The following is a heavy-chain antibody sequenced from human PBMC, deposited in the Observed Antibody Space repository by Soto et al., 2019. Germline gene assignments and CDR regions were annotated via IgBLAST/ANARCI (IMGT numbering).Heavy chain of an antibody. CDR1: GFTFSSYA. V-gene: IGHV3-23*01. CDR3: AKRPPAIVVVPAANLDV. Sequence: GSLRLSCAASGFTFSSYAMSWVRQAPGKGLEWVSAISGSGGSTYYADSVKGRFTISRDNSKNTLYLQMNSLRAEDTAVYYCAKRPPAIVVVPAANLDVWGQGTTVTVSS. J-gene: IGHJ6*02. CDR2: ISGSGGST. D-gene: IGHD2-2*01.